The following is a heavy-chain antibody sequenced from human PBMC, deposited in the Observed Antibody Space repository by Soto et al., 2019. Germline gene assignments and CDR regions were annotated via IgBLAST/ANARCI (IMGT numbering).Heavy chain of an antibody. D-gene: IGHD2-2*01. Sequence: PGGSLRLSWAASGFTVSSNYMSWVRQAPGKGLEWVSVIYSGGSTYYADSVKGRFTISRDNSKNTLYLQMNSLRAEDTAVYYCATHYYCSSTSCIAEYFQHWGQGTLVTVSS. J-gene: IGHJ1*01. CDR2: IYSGGST. CDR1: GFTVSSNY. CDR3: ATHYYCSSTSCIAEYFQH. V-gene: IGHV3-66*01.